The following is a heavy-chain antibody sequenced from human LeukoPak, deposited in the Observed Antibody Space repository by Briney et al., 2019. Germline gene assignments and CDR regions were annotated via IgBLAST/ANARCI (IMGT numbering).Heavy chain of an antibody. CDR1: GYTFTDYY. CDR2: INPDSGGT. J-gene: IGHJ4*02. V-gene: IGHV1-2*02. CDR3: ARPFIETPSLGALDY. Sequence: ASVKVSCKASGYTFTDYYMHWVRQVPGQGLEWMGWINPDSGGTNYAQNFQGRVTMTRDTSISTAYMELSRLRSDDTAVYYCARPFIETPSLGALDYWGQGTLVTGSS. D-gene: IGHD4-23*01.